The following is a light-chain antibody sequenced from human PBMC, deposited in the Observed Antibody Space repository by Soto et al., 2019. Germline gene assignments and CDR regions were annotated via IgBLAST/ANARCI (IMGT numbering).Light chain of an antibody. J-gene: IGLJ1*01. V-gene: IGLV2-14*03. CDR3: SSHRAATTPYV. CDR1: SSALGTYNY. CDR2: DVY. Sequence: QSALTQPASVSGSPGQSITISCTETSSALGTYNYVSWYQQHPGKAPKLLIYDVYSRPSGVSTRFSGSKSGNTASLTISGLRAEDEADYYCSSHRAATTPYVFGRWTKVTV.